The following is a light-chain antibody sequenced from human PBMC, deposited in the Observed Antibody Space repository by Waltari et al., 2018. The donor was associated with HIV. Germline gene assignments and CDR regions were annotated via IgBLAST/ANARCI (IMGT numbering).Light chain of an antibody. CDR2: EVT. CDR1: GSDVGSYDL. J-gene: IGLJ3*02. Sequence: QSALTQSASVSGPPGQSITISCTGTGSDVGSYDLVPWYQQHPGKVPKLIISEVTKRPSGISHRFSGSKSCNTASLTISGLQAEDEADYYCCSYAGSRVFVVFGGGTKVSVL. V-gene: IGLV2-23*02. CDR3: CSYAGSRVFVV.